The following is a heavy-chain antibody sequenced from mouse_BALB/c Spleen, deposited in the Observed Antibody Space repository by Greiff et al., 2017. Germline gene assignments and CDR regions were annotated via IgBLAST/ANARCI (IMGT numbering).Heavy chain of an antibody. CDR1: GYTFTSYW. V-gene: IGHV1-7*01. J-gene: IGHJ3*01. Sequence: VQLQESGAELAKPGASVKMSCKASGYTFTSYWMHWVKQRPGQGLEWIGYINPSTGYTEYNQKFKDKATLTADKSSSTAYMQLSSLTSEDSAVYYCARLTARATFAYWGQGTLVTVSA. CDR2: INPSTGYT. CDR3: ARLTARATFAY. D-gene: IGHD3-2*01.